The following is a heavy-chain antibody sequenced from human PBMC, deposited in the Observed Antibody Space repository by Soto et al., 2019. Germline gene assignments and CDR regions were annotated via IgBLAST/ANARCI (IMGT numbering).Heavy chain of an antibody. V-gene: IGHV3-53*04. Sequence: EVQLVESGGGLVQPGGSLRLSCAASGFTVSSNYMNWVRQAPGKGLEWVSVIYSGGSTYYADSVKGRFTISRHNSKNMLYLQMNSLRAEDTAMYYCARDRAPYYYGMYVLGQGTTVTVSS. J-gene: IGHJ6*02. CDR3: ARDRAPYYYGMYV. CDR1: GFTVSSNY. CDR2: IYSGGST.